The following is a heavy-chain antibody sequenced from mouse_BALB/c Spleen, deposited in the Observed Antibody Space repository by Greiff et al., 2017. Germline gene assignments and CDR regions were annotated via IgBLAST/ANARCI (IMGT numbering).Heavy chain of an antibody. CDR1: GYTFTNYW. CDR3: ARSRYYGSSYVYFDV. D-gene: IGHD1-1*01. CDR2: IYPGGGYT. V-gene: IGHV1-63*02. Sequence: QVQLQQSGAELVRPGTSVKISCKASGYTFTNYWLGWVKQRPGHGLEWIGDIYPGGGYTNYNEKFKGKATLTADTSSSTAYMQLSSLTSEDSAVYFCARSRYYGSSYVYFDVWGAGTTVTVSS. J-gene: IGHJ1*01.